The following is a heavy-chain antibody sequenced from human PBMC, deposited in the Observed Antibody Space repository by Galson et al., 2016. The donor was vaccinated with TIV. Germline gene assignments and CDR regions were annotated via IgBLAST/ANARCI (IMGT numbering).Heavy chain of an antibody. CDR3: PKFDFWSAWPPSDSDY. J-gene: IGHJ4*02. CDR2: INGDGSNT. CDR1: GFHFSTYW. Sequence: SLRLSCAASGFHFSTYWMHWVRQVPGKGLVWVARINGDGSNTDYAESVEGRVTISRDNAKSTLYLQMNRLRLEDTGVYYCPKFDFWSAWPPSDSDYWGQGILVTVSS. D-gene: IGHD3-3*01. V-gene: IGHV3-74*01.